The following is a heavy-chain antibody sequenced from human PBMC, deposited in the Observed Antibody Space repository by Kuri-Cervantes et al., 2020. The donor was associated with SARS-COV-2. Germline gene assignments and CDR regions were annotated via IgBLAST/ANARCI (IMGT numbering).Heavy chain of an antibody. CDR2: ISGSGGST. V-gene: IGHV3-23*01. CDR1: GFAFSSYA. D-gene: IGHD4-17*01. J-gene: IGHJ4*02. CDR3: ARVGFYGDYDFDY. Sequence: LALTCAASGFAFSSYAMSWVRQAPGKGLEWVSAISGSGGSTYYADSVKGRFTISRDNAKSSLYLQMTSLRANDTGVYYCARVGFYGDYDFDYWGQGTLVTVSS.